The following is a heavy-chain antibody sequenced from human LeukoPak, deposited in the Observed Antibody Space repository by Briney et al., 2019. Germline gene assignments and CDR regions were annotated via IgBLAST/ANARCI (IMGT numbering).Heavy chain of an antibody. D-gene: IGHD2-15*01. Sequence: AETLSLTCTASGFTVSSFYWSWIRQAPGKGLEWVGYIYNSDSTNYNPSLESGVTISVDTSTNQFSLLLTSVTASDTAIYYCARHCSGGTCPLAFDAFDIWGQGTMVTVSS. CDR2: IYNSDST. V-gene: IGHV4-59*08. CDR3: ARHCSGGTCPLAFDAFDI. J-gene: IGHJ3*02. CDR1: GFTVSSFY.